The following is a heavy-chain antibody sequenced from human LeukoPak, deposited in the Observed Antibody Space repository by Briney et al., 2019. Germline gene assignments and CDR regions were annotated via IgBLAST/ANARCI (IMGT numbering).Heavy chain of an antibody. V-gene: IGHV4-31*03. Sequence: SQTLSLTGTVSGVSISSGGYYWSWIRQHPGKGLEWIGYIYYSGSTYYNPSLKSRVTISVDTSKNQFSLKLSSVTAADTAVYYCAREWYNWNYFDYWGQGTLVTVSS. CDR3: AREWYNWNYFDY. D-gene: IGHD1-20*01. CDR1: GVSISSGGYY. CDR2: IYYSGST. J-gene: IGHJ4*02.